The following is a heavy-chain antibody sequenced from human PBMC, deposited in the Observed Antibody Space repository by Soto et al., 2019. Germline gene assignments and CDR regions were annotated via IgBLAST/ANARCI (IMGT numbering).Heavy chain of an antibody. J-gene: IGHJ3*02. D-gene: IGHD3-3*01. V-gene: IGHV4-39*02. CDR1: GGSISSSSYY. CDR2: IYYSGST. Sequence: QLQLQESGPGLVKPSETLSLTCTVSGGSISSSSYYWGWIRQPPGKGLEWIGSIYYSGSTYYNPSLKSRVSISVDTSKNQFSMNLSSVTAADTDVYYCARERPTITIFHFDAFDIWGQGTMVTVSS. CDR3: ARERPTITIFHFDAFDI.